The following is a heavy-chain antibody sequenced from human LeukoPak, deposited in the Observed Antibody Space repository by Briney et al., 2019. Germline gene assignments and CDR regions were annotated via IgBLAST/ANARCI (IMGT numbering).Heavy chain of an antibody. CDR3: ASSEIWLPPRFDY. CDR2: IYYSGST. CDR1: GGSISSYY. Sequence: SETLSLTCTVSGGSISSYYWSWIRQPPGNGLEWIGYIYYSGSTNYNPSLKSRVTISVDTSKNQFSLKLSSVTAADTAVYYCASSEIWLPPRFDYWGQGTLVTVSS. J-gene: IGHJ4*02. V-gene: IGHV4-59*08. D-gene: IGHD5-18*01.